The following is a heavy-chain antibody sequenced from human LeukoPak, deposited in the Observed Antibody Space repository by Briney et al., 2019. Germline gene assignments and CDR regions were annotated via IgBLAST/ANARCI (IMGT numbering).Heavy chain of an antibody. CDR3: ARYYGSGSYPAEYFQH. CDR2: IYYSGST. J-gene: IGHJ1*01. V-gene: IGHV4-59*01. CDR1: GGSISSYY. Sequence: SETLSLTCTVSGGSISSYYWNWIRQPPGKGLEWIGYIYYSGSTNYNPSFKSRVTISVDTSKNQFSLKLSSVTAADTAIYYCARYYGSGSYPAEYFQHWGQGTLVTVSS. D-gene: IGHD3-10*01.